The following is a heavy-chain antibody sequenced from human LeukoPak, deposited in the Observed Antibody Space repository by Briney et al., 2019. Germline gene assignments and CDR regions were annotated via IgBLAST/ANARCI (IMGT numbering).Heavy chain of an antibody. Sequence: PGESLKISCKGSGYSFTSYWIGWVRQMPGKGLEWMGIIYPGDSDIRYSPSFQGQVALSADKAISTAYLQWSSLKASDTAMYYCARCQQWGDYYYFHGMDVWGQGTTVTVSS. J-gene: IGHJ6*02. CDR2: IYPGDSDI. D-gene: IGHD6-19*01. CDR3: ARCQQWGDYYYFHGMDV. V-gene: IGHV5-51*01. CDR1: GYSFTSYW.